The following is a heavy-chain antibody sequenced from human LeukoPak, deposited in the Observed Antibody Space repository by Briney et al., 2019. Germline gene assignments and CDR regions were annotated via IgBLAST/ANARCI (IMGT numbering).Heavy chain of an antibody. CDR2: IYYSGST. V-gene: IGHV4-61*08. Sequence: PSQTLSLTCTVSGGSISSGGNYWSWIRQPPGKGLEWIGYIYYSGSTNYNPSLKSRVTISVDTSKNQFSLKLSSVTAADTAVYYCARFSRYCSSTSCSYYFDYWGQGTLVTVSS. D-gene: IGHD2-2*01. J-gene: IGHJ4*02. CDR1: GGSISSGGNY. CDR3: ARFSRYCSSTSCSYYFDY.